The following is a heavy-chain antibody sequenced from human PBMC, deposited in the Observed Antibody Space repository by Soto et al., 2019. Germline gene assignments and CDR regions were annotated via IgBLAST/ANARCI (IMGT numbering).Heavy chain of an antibody. J-gene: IGHJ3*02. D-gene: IGHD3-22*01. CDR1: GGSVSTHY. V-gene: IGHV4-4*07. CDR2: IYSTGST. Sequence: SETLSLTCTVSGGSVSTHYWSWIRQPAGKGLEWIGRIYSTGSTNYNPSLRSRVTMSVGTSRNQFSLTLTSVTAADTAVYYCARDGSGYDTSGYYLYDAFDIWGQGTMVPVSS. CDR3: ARDGSGYDTSGYYLYDAFDI.